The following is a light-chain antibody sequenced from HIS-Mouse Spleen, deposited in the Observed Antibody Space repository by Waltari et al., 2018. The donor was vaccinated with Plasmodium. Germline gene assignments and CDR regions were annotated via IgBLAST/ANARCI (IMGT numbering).Light chain of an antibody. CDR1: ALPQKY. CDR2: EDS. V-gene: IGLV3-10*01. CDR3: YSTDSSGNHRV. J-gene: IGLJ3*02. Sequence: SYELTQPPSVSVSPGQTARITCSGDALPQKYAYWYQQKSGQAPLLVIYEDSKRPSGLPERFSGSSSGTMATLTISGAQVEDEADYYCYSTDSSGNHRVFGGGTKLTVL.